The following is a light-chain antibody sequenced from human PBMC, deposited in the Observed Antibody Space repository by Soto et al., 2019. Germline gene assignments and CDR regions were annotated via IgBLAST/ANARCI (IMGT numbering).Light chain of an antibody. CDR1: QSVISSW. J-gene: IGKJ1*01. V-gene: IGKV3-20*01. Sequence: IDLTSFPRTLFFAPGDRATLSCKGSQSVISSWLAWYQQKPGRAPRLLIYDASTRDTGIPDRFSGSGSETDFTLTISRLEPEDSAVYYCQQYGTYSATFGQGTKVDIK. CDR3: QQYGTYSAT. CDR2: DAS.